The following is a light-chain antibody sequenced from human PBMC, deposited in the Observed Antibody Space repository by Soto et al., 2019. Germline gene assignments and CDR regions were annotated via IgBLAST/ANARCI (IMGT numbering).Light chain of an antibody. CDR3: QSYDSSLSGV. CDR1: SSNIGAGYD. CDR2: GNS. V-gene: IGLV1-40*01. J-gene: IGLJ1*01. Sequence: QPVLTQPPSLSGAPGQRVTISCTGSSSNIGAGYDVHWYQQFPGTAPKLLIYGNSNRPSGVPDRFSGSKSGTSASLAITGLQAEDEADYYCQSYDSSLSGVFGSGTKLTVL.